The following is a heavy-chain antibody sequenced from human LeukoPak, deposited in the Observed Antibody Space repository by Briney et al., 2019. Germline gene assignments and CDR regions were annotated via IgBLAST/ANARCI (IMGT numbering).Heavy chain of an antibody. Sequence: GSLRLSCAASGFTFSSYWMSWVRQAPGKGLEWVANIKQDGSEKYYVDSVKGRFTISRDNAKNSLYLQMNSLRAEDTAVYYCARDSFGAKDYYYYMDVWGKGTTVTVSS. CDR1: GFTFSSYW. CDR3: ARDSFGAKDYYYYMDV. D-gene: IGHD3-16*01. V-gene: IGHV3-7*01. CDR2: IKQDGSEK. J-gene: IGHJ6*03.